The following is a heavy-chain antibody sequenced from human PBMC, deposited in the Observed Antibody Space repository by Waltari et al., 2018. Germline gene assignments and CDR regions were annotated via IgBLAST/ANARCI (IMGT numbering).Heavy chain of an antibody. J-gene: IGHJ6*02. V-gene: IGHV4-61*02. Sequence: QVQLQESGPGLVRPSQTLFPTCPVSGASPRTANYFWTWVRRPAGKGLEWIGRIFPSGATDHNPSLKSRVTISVDTSNQFSLKLSSVTAADTAVYYCASSPWADKPAGLDVWGQGTTVTVSS. CDR1: GASPRTANYF. CDR3: ASSPWADKPAGLDV. CDR2: IFPSGAT.